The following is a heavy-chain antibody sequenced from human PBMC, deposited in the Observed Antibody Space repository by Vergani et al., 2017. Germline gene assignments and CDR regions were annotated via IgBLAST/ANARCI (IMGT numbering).Heavy chain of an antibody. V-gene: IGHV4-61*02. D-gene: IGHD1-1*01. J-gene: IGHJ4*03. Sequence: QVQLQESGPGLVKPSQTLSLTCTVSGGPINSHNYYWRWIRQPAGKGLEWIGRIHTSGSTNYNPSLKSRVTMSEDTSKNQFSLNLTSVTAAETAVYFCAMGSGHGESWYKPLVNYWGHGFLISDSS. CDR2: IHTSGST. CDR3: AMGSGHGESWYKPLVNY. CDR1: GGPINSHNYY.